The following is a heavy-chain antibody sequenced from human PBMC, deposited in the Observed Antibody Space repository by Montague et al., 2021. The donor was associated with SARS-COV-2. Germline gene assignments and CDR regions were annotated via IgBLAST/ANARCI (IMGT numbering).Heavy chain of an antibody. D-gene: IGHD3-3*01. V-gene: IGHV4-31*03. CDR2: IYYSGST. Sequence: TLSLTCTVSGGSIGSSSYYWGWIRQHPGKGLEWIGYIYYSGSTYYNPSLKSRVTISVDTSKNQFSLKLSSVTAADTAVYYCARDSGITIFGVVTMQAFDIWGQGTMVTVSS. CDR1: GGSIGSSSYY. J-gene: IGHJ3*02. CDR3: ARDSGITIFGVVTMQAFDI.